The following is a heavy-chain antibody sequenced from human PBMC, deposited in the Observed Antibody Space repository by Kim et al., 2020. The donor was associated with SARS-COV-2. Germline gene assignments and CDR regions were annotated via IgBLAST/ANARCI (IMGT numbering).Heavy chain of an antibody. V-gene: IGHV3-30*18. CDR2: ISYDGSNK. Sequence: GGSLRLSCAASGFTFNTYGMHWVRQAPGKGLEWVAVISYDGSNKYYADSVKGRFTISRDNSKNTLYLQMNSLRIEDTAVYYCAKSFSGSYFGYDYWSQGTLVTVSS. D-gene: IGHD1-26*01. CDR3: AKSFSGSYFGYDY. CDR1: GFTFNTYG. J-gene: IGHJ4*02.